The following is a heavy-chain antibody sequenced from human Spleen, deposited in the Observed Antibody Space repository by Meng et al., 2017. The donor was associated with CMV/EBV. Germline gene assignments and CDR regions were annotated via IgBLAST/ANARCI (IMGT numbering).Heavy chain of an antibody. Sequence: SETLSLTCTVSGGSISSYYWSWIRQPPGKGLEWIGYIYYSGSTNYNPSLKSRVTISVDTSKNQFSLKLSSVTAADTAIYYCARGRYLEWLGGTWFDSWGQGTLVTVSS. J-gene: IGHJ5*01. CDR2: IYYSGST. D-gene: IGHD3-3*01. CDR3: ARGRYLEWLGGTWFDS. V-gene: IGHV4-59*01. CDR1: GGSISSYY.